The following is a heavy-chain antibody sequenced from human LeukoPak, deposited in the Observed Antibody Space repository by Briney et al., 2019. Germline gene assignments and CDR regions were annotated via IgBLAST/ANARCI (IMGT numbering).Heavy chain of an antibody. CDR3: PTAFVVVPAANPYDYYYGMDV. V-gene: IGHV3-30*03. Sequence: GGSLRLSCAASGFTFSSYGMHWVRQAPGKGLEWVAVISYDGSNKYYADSVKGRFAISRDNSKNTLYLQMNSLSAEDTAVYYCPTAFVVVPAANPYDYYYGMDVWGQGTTVTVSS. D-gene: IGHD2-2*01. CDR2: ISYDGSNK. CDR1: GFTFSSYG. J-gene: IGHJ6*02.